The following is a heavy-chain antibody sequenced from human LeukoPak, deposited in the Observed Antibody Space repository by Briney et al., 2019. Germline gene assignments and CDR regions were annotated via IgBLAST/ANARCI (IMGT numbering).Heavy chain of an antibody. CDR2: INPNSGGT. D-gene: IGHD2-21*01. Sequence: ASVKVSCKASGYTFTSYDINWVRQAPGQGLEWMGWINPNSGGTNYAQKFQGRVTMTRDTSISTAYMELSRLRSDDTAVYYCARLYSAHWFDPWGQGTLVTVSS. V-gene: IGHV1-2*02. CDR1: GYTFTSYD. CDR3: ARLYSAHWFDP. J-gene: IGHJ5*02.